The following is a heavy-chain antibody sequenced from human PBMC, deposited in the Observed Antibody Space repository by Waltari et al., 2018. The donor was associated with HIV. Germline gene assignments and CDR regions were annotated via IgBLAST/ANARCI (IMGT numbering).Heavy chain of an antibody. CDR2: ISPSSGGT. CDR1: GYTFTGYY. D-gene: IGHD6-13*01. Sequence: QVQLVQSGAEVKKPGASVKVSCKAAGYTFTGYYMHWVRQAPGQGLEWMGWISPSSGGTNYAQKFQGRVTMTRDTSITTAYMELSSLRSDDTAMYYCARDFNIADFSYFDYWGQGTLVTVSS. J-gene: IGHJ4*02. V-gene: IGHV1-2*02. CDR3: ARDFNIADFSYFDY.